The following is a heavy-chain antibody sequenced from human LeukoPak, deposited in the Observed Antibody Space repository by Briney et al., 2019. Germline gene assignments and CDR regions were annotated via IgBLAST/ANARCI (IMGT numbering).Heavy chain of an antibody. CDR1: GGSFSGYY. V-gene: IGHV4-34*01. J-gene: IGHJ6*02. D-gene: IGHD3-22*01. CDR2: INHSGST. Sequence: SETLSLTCAVYGGSFSGYYWSWIRQPPGKGLEWIGEINHSGSTNYNPSLKSRVTMSVDTSKNQFSLKLSSVTAADTAVYYCARDGITYYYDSSGYYGYYGMDVWGQGTTVTVSS. CDR3: ARDGITYYYDSSGYYGYYGMDV.